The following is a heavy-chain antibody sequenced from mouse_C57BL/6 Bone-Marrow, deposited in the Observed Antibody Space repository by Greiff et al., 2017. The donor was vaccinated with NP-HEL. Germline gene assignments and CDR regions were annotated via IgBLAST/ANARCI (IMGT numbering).Heavy chain of an antibody. Sequence: EVQLQQSGAELVRPGASVKLSCTASGFNIKDDYMHWVKQRPEQGLEWIGWIDPENGDTEYASKFQGKATITADTSSNTAYLQLSSLTSEDTAVYYCTTRGLRYAMDYWGQGTSVTVSS. J-gene: IGHJ4*01. CDR3: TTRGLRYAMDY. V-gene: IGHV14-4*01. CDR1: GFNIKDDY. D-gene: IGHD1-1*01. CDR2: IDPENGDT.